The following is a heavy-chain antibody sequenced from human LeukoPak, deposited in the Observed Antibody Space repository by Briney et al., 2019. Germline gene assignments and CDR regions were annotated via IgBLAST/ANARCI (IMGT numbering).Heavy chain of an antibody. CDR1: GFTFSSYS. V-gene: IGHV3-23*01. Sequence: GGSLRLSCAASGFTFSSYSMNWVRQAPGKGLGWVSAISGSGGSTYYEDSVKGRFTISRDNSKNTLYLQMNSLRAEDTAVYYCARNPGRRHCSSTSCMYYFDYWGQGTLVPVSS. CDR3: ARNPGRRHCSSTSCMYYFDY. CDR2: ISGSGGST. J-gene: IGHJ4*02. D-gene: IGHD2-2*01.